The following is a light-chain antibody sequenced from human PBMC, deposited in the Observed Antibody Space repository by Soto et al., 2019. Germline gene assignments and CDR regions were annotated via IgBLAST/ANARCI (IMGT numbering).Light chain of an antibody. Sequence: DIMMIQSPDSLAVSLGERATIHCKSSRSVFYNSNNKNYLAWYQQKPGQPPKLLISWASTRESGVPDRFSGSGSGTDFTLAISRLQPEDVAVYYRHQYYLGLALTFGGGTKVEIK. V-gene: IGKV4-1*01. J-gene: IGKJ4*01. CDR1: RSVFYNSNNKNY. CDR3: HQYYLGLALT. CDR2: WAS.